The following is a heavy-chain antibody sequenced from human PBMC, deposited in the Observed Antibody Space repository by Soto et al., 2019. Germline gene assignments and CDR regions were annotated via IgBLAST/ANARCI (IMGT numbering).Heavy chain of an antibody. CDR2: FYYSGST. Sequence: QLQLQESGPGVVKSSETLSLTCTVSGGSISSSSYYWGWIRQPPGKGLEWIGSFYYSGSTYYYTSLKCRVTISRDMSVNHNSQKLSSVTAADTAVYYCSIQVVDGAVTVAGTIDYWGQGTLVTVSS. CDR1: GGSISSSSYY. D-gene: IGHD6-19*01. J-gene: IGHJ4*02. CDR3: SIQVVDGAVTVAGTIDY. V-gene: IGHV4-39*01.